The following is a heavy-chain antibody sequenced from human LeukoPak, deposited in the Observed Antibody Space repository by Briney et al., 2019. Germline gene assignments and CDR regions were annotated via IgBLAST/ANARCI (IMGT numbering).Heavy chain of an antibody. D-gene: IGHD4-17*01. V-gene: IGHV1-2*02. CDR1: GYTFTGYY. CDR2: INPNSGGT. CDR3: ASPSVSGYGDYAFDY. J-gene: IGHJ4*02. Sequence: ASVKVSCKASGYTFTGYYMHWVRQAPGQGLECMGWINPNSGGTNYAQKFQGRVTMTRDTSISTAYMELSRLRSDDTAVYYCASPSVSGYGDYAFDYWGQGTLVTVSS.